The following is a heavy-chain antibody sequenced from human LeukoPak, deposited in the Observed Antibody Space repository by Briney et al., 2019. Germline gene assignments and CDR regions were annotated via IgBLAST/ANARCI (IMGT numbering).Heavy chain of an antibody. CDR3: ARDLSPGSGYVGLPGY. D-gene: IGHD3-3*01. CDR1: GFTFSNYC. V-gene: IGHV3-48*04. CDR2: ISSSSSTI. Sequence: GGSLRLSCEGSGFTFSNYCMNWVRQAPGKGLEWVSYISSSSSTIYYADSVKGRFTISRDNAKNSLYLQMNSLRAEDTAVYYCARDLSPGSGYVGLPGYWGQGTLVTVSS. J-gene: IGHJ4*02.